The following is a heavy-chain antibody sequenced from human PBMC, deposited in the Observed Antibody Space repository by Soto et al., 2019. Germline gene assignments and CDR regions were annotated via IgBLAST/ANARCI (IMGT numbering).Heavy chain of an antibody. D-gene: IGHD3-10*01. CDR3: ARGFGGANWFDP. CDR2: IYYSGST. CDR1: GGSVSSGSYY. V-gene: IGHV4-61*01. J-gene: IGHJ5*02. Sequence: SETLSLTCTVSGGSVSSGSYYWSWIRQPPGKGLEWIGYIYYSGSTNYNPSLKSRVTISVDTSKNQFSLKLSSVTAADTAVYYCARGFGGANWFDPWGQGTLVTSPQ.